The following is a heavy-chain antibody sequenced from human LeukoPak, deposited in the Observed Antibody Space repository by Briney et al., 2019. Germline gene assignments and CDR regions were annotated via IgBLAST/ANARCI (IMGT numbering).Heavy chain of an antibody. Sequence: GGSLRLSCAASGFTLSDYWMTWVRQAPGKGLDWVANIKQDGSEKNFVDSVKGRFTISRDNAKNSLYLQMNSLRVEDTAVYYCVRAQRMATAAPYEFDYWGQGTLVTVSS. CDR2: IKQDGSEK. CDR3: VRAQRMATAAPYEFDY. J-gene: IGHJ4*02. D-gene: IGHD5-24*01. V-gene: IGHV3-7*01. CDR1: GFTLSDYW.